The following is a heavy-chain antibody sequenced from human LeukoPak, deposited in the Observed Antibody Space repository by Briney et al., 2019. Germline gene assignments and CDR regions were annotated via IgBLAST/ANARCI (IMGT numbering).Heavy chain of an antibody. D-gene: IGHD3-10*01. J-gene: IGHJ4*02. V-gene: IGHV3-11*04. CDR2: ISSSGSTI. CDR3: ARLDYYGSGSYFDY. Sequence: GGSLRLSCAASGFSLSDHYMDWVRQAPGKGLEWVSYISSSGSTIYYADSVKGRFTISRDNARNSLYLQMNSLRAEDTAVYYCARLDYYGSGSYFDYWGQGTLVTVSS. CDR1: GFSLSDHY.